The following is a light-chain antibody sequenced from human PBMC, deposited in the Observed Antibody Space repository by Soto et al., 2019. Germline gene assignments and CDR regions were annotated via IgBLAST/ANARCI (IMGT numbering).Light chain of an antibody. Sequence: EIVLTQSPATLSLSPGERATLSCRASPSVTNFLAWYQQRPGQAPRLLIFDASNRAPGVPVRFSGSGSGTVFTLTIGSLEPEDSAVYFCQQRKNWPPITFGQGTRLEIK. CDR3: QQRKNWPPIT. CDR2: DAS. V-gene: IGKV3-11*01. J-gene: IGKJ5*01. CDR1: PSVTNF.